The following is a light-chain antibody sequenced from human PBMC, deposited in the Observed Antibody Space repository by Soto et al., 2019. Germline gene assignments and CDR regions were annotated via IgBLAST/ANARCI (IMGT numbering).Light chain of an antibody. Sequence: QSALTQPASVSGSPGQSITISCTGTRHNVGGYNYVSWYQQHPGKAPKLIILEGTNRPSGISDRFTGSKSGNTASLIIAGLQADDESHYYCSSYTRSNTLVFGGGTKLTVL. CDR1: RHNVGGYNY. V-gene: IGLV2-14*01. CDR2: EGT. J-gene: IGLJ2*01. CDR3: SSYTRSNTLV.